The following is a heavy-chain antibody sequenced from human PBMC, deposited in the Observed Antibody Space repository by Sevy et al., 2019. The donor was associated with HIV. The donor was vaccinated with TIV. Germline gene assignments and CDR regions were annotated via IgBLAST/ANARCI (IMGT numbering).Heavy chain of an antibody. CDR1: GFTFSSHS. D-gene: IGHD1-26*01. J-gene: IGHJ4*02. CDR2: ISSTSSYI. V-gene: IGHV3-21*01. CDR3: AREAQVVGVDLDF. Sequence: GGSLRPSCAASGFTFSSHSMNWVRQAPGKGLEWVASISSTSSYIYHADSVKGRFTVSRDNAKNSLFLQMNNLRVDDTAVYYCAREAQVVGVDLDFWGQGTLVTVSS.